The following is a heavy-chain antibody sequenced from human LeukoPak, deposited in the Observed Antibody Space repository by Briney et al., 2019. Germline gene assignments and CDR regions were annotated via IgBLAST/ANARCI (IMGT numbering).Heavy chain of an antibody. CDR3: AKGYSGYDWSLVDY. V-gene: IGHV3-30*02. CDR1: GFTFSSYG. Sequence: GGFLRLSSAASGFTFSSYGMHWVRQAPGKGLEWVAVIWYDGSNKYYTDSVKGRFTISRDNSKNTLYLQMNSLRAEDTAVYYCAKGYSGYDWSLVDYWGQGTLVTVSS. CDR2: IWYDGSNK. J-gene: IGHJ4*02. D-gene: IGHD5-12*01.